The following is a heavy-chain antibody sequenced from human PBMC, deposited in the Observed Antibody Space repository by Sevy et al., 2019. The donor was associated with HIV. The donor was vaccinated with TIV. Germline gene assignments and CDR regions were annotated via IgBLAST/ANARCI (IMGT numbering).Heavy chain of an antibody. CDR1: GFTFSSYA. CDR2: ISYDGSNK. D-gene: IGHD2-2*01. CDR3: ARDGVVPAAMYYFDY. V-gene: IGHV3-30-3*01. Sequence: GGSLRLSCAASGFTFSSYAMHWVRQAPGKGLEWVAVISYDGSNKYYAGSLKVRFTISRDNSKRTLYLQMNSLRAEDTAVYYCARDGVVPAAMYYFDYWGQGTLVTVSS. J-gene: IGHJ4*02.